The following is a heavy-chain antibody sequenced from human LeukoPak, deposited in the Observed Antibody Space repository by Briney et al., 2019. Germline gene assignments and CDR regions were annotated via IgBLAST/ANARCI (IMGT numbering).Heavy chain of an antibody. CDR1: GFTFSSYG. CDR3: AKTYYGFFYFDY. CDR2: ISGSGGST. J-gene: IGHJ4*02. Sequence: GGSLRLSCAASGFTFSSYGMSWVRQAPGKGLEWVSAISGSGGSTYYADSVKGRFTISRDNSKNTLYLQMNSLRAEDTAVYYCAKTYYGFFYFDYWGQGTLVTVSS. V-gene: IGHV3-23*01. D-gene: IGHD1-26*01.